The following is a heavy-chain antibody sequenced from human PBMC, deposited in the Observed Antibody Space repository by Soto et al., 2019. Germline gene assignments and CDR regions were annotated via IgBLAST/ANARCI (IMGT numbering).Heavy chain of an antibody. J-gene: IGHJ4*02. Sequence: SETMSLPCAVYGGYFGGYYWSWISKPPGKGLEWIGEINHSGSTYYNPSLKSRVIISVDTSKNQFSLKLSSVTAADTAVYYCATESRDLYSEDSSQLCPFDFWGQGSLITSPQ. CDR1: GGYFGGYY. D-gene: IGHD3-22*01. V-gene: IGHV4-34*01. CDR3: ATESRDLYSEDSSQLCPFDF. CDR2: INHSGST.